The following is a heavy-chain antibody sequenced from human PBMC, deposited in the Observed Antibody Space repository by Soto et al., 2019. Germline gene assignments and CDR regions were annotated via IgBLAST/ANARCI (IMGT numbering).Heavy chain of an antibody. J-gene: IGHJ4*02. CDR1: GGSISSNNYF. CDR2: ISYSGST. Sequence: QLQLQESGPGLVKPSETLSLTCTVSGGSISSNNYFWGWIRQPPGKGLEWIGSISYSGSTYYNPSLKSRATISVYTSKNQFSLKLSSVTAADTAVYYCARHADLYYFDYWGQGTLVTVSS. V-gene: IGHV4-39*01. CDR3: ARHADLYYFDY.